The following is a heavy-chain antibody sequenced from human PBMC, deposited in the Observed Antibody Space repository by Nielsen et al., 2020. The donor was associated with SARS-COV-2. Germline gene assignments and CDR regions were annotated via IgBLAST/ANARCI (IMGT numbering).Heavy chain of an antibody. CDR2: INSDGSST. CDR3: ARDRLDSSGYWSPYYYYYHGMDV. D-gene: IGHD3-22*01. Sequence: GESLKISCAASGFTFSSYWMHWVRQAPGKGLVWVSRINSDGSSTSYADSVKGRFTISRDNAKNTLYLQMNSLRAEDTAVYYCARDRLDSSGYWSPYYYYYHGMDVWGQGTTVTVSS. J-gene: IGHJ6*02. CDR1: GFTFSSYW. V-gene: IGHV3-74*01.